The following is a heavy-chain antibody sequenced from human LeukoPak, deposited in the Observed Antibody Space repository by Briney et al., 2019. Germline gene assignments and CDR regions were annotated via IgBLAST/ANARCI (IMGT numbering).Heavy chain of an antibody. Sequence: GESLEISCKGSGYSFTSYWIGWVRQMPGKGLEWMGIIYPGDSDTRYSPSFQGQVTISADKSISTAYLQWSSLKASDTAMYYCARLIRANCSGGSCYAFYYWGQGTLVTVSS. D-gene: IGHD2-15*01. V-gene: IGHV5-51*01. CDR1: GYSFTSYW. CDR3: ARLIRANCSGGSCYAFYY. CDR2: IYPGDSDT. J-gene: IGHJ4*02.